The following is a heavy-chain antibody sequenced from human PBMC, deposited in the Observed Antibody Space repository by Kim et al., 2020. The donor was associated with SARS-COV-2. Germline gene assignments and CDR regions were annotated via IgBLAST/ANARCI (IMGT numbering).Heavy chain of an antibody. CDR2: IYHTGNT. CDR3: ARAEVAARFGMDV. D-gene: IGHD6-6*01. J-gene: IGHJ6*02. V-gene: IGHV4-4*02. Sequence: SETLSLTCAVSGGSIRGNNWWSWVRQTPGKGLEWIGXIYHTGNTKYNPSLQSRVIISVDRSKNQFSLKLSSVTAADTAVYFCARAEVAARFGMDVWGQGTTATVSS. CDR1: GGSIRGNNW.